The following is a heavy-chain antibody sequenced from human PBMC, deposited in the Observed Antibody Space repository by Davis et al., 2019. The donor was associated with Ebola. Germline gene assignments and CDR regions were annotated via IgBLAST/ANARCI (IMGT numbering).Heavy chain of an antibody. D-gene: IGHD2-15*01. CDR3: TTVWGSCYSEKCWFDP. Sequence: GGSLRLSCAASGFTVSSNYMSWVRQAPGKGLEWVSVIYSGGSTYYADSVKGRFTISRDNSKNTLYLQMNSLRAEDTAVYYCTTVWGSCYSEKCWFDPWGQGTLVTVSS. CDR2: IYSGGST. CDR1: GFTVSSNY. J-gene: IGHJ5*02. V-gene: IGHV3-53*01.